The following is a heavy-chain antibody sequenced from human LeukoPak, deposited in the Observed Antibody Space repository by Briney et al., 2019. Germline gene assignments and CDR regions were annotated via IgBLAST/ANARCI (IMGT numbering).Heavy chain of an antibody. V-gene: IGHV1-69*04. CDR2: IIPILGIA. Sequence: SVKVSCKASGGTFSSYAISWVRQAPGQGLEWMGRIIPILGIANYAQKFQGRVTITADKSTSTAYMELSSLRSEDTAVYYCAREDLVTIFGVAPFDHWGQGTLVTVSS. D-gene: IGHD3-3*01. J-gene: IGHJ4*02. CDR3: AREDLVTIFGVAPFDH. CDR1: GGTFSSYA.